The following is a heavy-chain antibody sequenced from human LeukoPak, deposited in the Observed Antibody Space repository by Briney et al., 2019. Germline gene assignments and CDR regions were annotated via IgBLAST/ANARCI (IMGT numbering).Heavy chain of an antibody. CDR2: IWYDGSNK. J-gene: IGHJ4*02. CDR1: GFTFRNHA. CDR3: ANLAAAGTSTDY. D-gene: IGHD6-13*01. V-gene: IGHV3-30*02. Sequence: GGSLRLSCAAPGFTFRNHAIHWVRQAPGKGLEWVAQIWYDGSNKYYLESVKGRFTISRDNSKNTLYLQMNGLRAEDTAVYYCANLAAAGTSTDYWGQGTLVTVSS.